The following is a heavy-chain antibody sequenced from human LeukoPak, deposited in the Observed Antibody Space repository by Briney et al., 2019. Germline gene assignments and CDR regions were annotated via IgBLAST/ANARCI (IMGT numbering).Heavy chain of an antibody. CDR2: IIPIFGTA. CDR1: GGTFSSYA. CDR3: ARTVVVTAEHAFDI. Sequence: SVKVSCKASGGTFSSYAISWVRQAPGQGLEWMGGIIPIFGTANYAQKFQGRVTITADKSTSTAYMELGSLRSEDTAVYYCARTVVVTAEHAFDIWGQGAMVTVSS. D-gene: IGHD2-21*02. J-gene: IGHJ3*02. V-gene: IGHV1-69*06.